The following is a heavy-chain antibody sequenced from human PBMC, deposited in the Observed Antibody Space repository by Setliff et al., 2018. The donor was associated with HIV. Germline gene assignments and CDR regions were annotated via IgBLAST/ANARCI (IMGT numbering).Heavy chain of an antibody. J-gene: IGHJ4*02. CDR3: AMDVIGGWLRPMPDF. Sequence: SVKVSCKASGGTFSSYGISWVRQAPGQGLEWMGGIIPIFGTANYAQKFQGRVTMTEDTSTYTAYMELSGLRSEDTAVYYCAMDVIGGWLRPMPDFWGPGTLVTVSS. D-gene: IGHD5-12*01. CDR2: IIPIFGTA. V-gene: IGHV1-69*06. CDR1: GGTFSSYG.